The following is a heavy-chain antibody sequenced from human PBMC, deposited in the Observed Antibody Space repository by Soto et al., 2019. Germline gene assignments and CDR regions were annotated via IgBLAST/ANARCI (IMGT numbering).Heavy chain of an antibody. D-gene: IGHD5-18*01. CDR1: GFDFRSYA. Sequence: QVLLVESGGGVAQPGRSLRLSCAASGFDFRSYAMHWVRQSPGKGPEWVAITSDDGDIQYYADSVKGRFTISRDNSKNTLYLQMTSLRTEDAAVYFCDRAVDAAMDPLDYWGQGTLVTVSS. J-gene: IGHJ4*02. V-gene: IGHV3-30-3*01. CDR3: DRAVDAAMDPLDY. CDR2: TSDDGDIQ.